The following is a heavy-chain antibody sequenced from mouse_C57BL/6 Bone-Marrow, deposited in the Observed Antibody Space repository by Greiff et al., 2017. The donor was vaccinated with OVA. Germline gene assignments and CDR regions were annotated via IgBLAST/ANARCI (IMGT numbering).Heavy chain of an antibody. Sequence: EVKLMESEGGLVQPGSSMKLSCTASGFTFSDYYMAWVRQVPEKGLEWVANINYDGSSTYYLDSLKSRFIISRDNAKNILYLQMSSLKSEDTATYYCAREITTVVNWYFDVWGTGTTVTVSS. CDR1: GFTFSDYY. J-gene: IGHJ1*03. V-gene: IGHV5-16*01. CDR3: AREITTVVNWYFDV. CDR2: INYDGSST. D-gene: IGHD1-1*01.